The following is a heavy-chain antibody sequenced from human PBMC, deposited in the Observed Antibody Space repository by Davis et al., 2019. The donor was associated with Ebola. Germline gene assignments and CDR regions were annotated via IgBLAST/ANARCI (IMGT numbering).Heavy chain of an antibody. D-gene: IGHD6-19*01. CDR3: ARDSSGWSFLDY. CDR1: GGSISSYY. V-gene: IGHV4-4*07. Sequence: SETLSLTCTVSGGSISSYYWSWIRQPAGKGLEWIGRIYTSGSTNYNPSLKSRVTISMDTTKNQFFLNLTSVTAADTAVYYCARDSSGWSFLDYWGQGTLVTVSS. CDR2: IYTSGST. J-gene: IGHJ4*02.